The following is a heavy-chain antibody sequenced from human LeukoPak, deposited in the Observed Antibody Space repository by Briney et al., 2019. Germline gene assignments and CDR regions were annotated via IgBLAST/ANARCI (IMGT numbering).Heavy chain of an antibody. CDR2: ISSSSSYI. D-gene: IGHD6-13*01. CDR1: GFTFSIYS. CDR3: ARDRDGIAAAAHLDV. V-gene: IGHV3-21*01. Sequence: GGSLRLSCAASGFTFSIYSMNWVRQAPGKGLEWVSSISSSSSYIYYADSVKGRFTISRDNAKNSLYLQMNSLRAEDTAVYYCARDRDGIAAAAHLDVWGKGTTVSVSS. J-gene: IGHJ6*04.